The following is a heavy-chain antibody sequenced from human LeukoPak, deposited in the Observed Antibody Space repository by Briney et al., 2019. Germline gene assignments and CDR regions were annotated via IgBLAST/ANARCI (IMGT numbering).Heavy chain of an antibody. Sequence: SETLSLTCTVSGGSISSSSYYWGWIRQPPGKGLEWIGSIYYSGSTYYNPSLKSRVTISVDTSKNQFSLKLSSVTAADTAVYYCAREDGYKPYYYYYMDVWGKGTTVTVSS. CDR2: IYYSGST. V-gene: IGHV4-39*07. CDR3: AREDGYKPYYYYYMDV. D-gene: IGHD5-24*01. J-gene: IGHJ6*03. CDR1: GGSISSSSYY.